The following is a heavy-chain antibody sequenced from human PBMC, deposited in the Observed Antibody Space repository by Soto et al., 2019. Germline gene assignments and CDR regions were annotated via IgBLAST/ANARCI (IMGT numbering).Heavy chain of an antibody. CDR1: GFTFSSYS. V-gene: IGHV3-21*01. J-gene: IGHJ4*02. CDR2: ISSSSSYI. D-gene: IGHD6-19*01. CDR3: ARGRKIAVAGYFDY. Sequence: EVQLVESGGGLVKPGGSLRLSCAASGFTFSSYSMNWVRQAPGKGLEWVSSISSSSSYIYYADSVNGRFTISRDNAKNSLYLQMNSLRAEDTAVYYCARGRKIAVAGYFDYWGQGTLVPVSA.